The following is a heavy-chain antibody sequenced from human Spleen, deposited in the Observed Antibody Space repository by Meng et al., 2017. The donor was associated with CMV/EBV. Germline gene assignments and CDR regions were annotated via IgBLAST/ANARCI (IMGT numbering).Heavy chain of an antibody. V-gene: IGHV4-30-4*08. Sequence: SETLSLTCSVSGVSISSADSYWSWFRQPPGKGLERIGYISYGGTTYYNPSLKSRITISIDTSKNQFSLNLTSVTAGDTAVYYCARPRFGDGRRQRIGYWFFDLWGRGSLVTVSS. CDR1: GVSISSADSY. J-gene: IGHJ2*01. D-gene: IGHD3-3*01. CDR2: ISYGGTT. CDR3: ARPRFGDGRRQRIGYWFFDL.